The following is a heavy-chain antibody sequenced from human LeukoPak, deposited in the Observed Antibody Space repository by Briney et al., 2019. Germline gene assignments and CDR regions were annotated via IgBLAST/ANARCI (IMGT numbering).Heavy chain of an antibody. CDR2: IYYSGST. CDR1: GGSISSSSYY. CDR3: ASIAVAGWVLSYYFDY. J-gene: IGHJ4*02. Sequence: SETLSLTCTVSGGSISSSSYYWGWIRQPPGKGLEWIGSIYYSGSTYYNPSLKSRVTISVDTSKNQFSLKLSSVTAADTAVYYCASIAVAGWVLSYYFDYWGQGTLVTVSS. D-gene: IGHD6-19*01. V-gene: IGHV4-39*07.